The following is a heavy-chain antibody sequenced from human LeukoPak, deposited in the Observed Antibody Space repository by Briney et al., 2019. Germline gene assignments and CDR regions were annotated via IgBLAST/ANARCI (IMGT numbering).Heavy chain of an antibody. J-gene: IGHJ4*02. CDR2: IYYSGST. V-gene: IGHV4-31*03. CDR3: ARGRRSMVRGVIITENRYYDY. CDR1: GGSISSGGYY. D-gene: IGHD3-10*01. Sequence: SETLSLTCTVSGGSISSGGYYWSWIRQHPGKGLEWIGYIYYSGSTYYNPSLKSRVTISVDTSKNQFSLKLSSVTAADTAVYYCARGRRSMVRGVIITENRYYDYWGQGTLVTVSS.